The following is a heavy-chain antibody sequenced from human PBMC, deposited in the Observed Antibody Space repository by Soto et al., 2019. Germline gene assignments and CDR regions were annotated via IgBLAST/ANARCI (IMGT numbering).Heavy chain of an antibody. D-gene: IGHD2-15*01. J-gene: IGHJ3*02. CDR3: ARDRCSGGSCYRTYAFDI. Sequence: GGSLRLSCAGSGFTFGDSYMSWIRQAPGKGLEWLSYMSPGSRYPAYADSVKGRFTVSRDNAKRSLFLQMTSLTAEDTAVYYCARDRCSGGSCYRTYAFDIWGQGTLVT. CDR2: MSPGSRYP. CDR1: GFTFGDSY. V-gene: IGHV3-11*06.